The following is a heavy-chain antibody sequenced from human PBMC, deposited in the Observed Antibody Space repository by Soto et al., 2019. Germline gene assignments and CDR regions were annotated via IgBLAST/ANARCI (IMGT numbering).Heavy chain of an antibody. CDR1: GFTFSSYS. CDR2: ISSSSSYI. J-gene: IGHJ6*02. CDR3: ARERSSGWYSPYYYYYVMDV. D-gene: IGHD6-19*01. Sequence: PGGSLRLSCAASGFTFSSYSMNWVRQAPGKGLEWVSSISSSSSYIYYADSVKGRFTISRDNAKNSLYLQMNSLRAEDTAVYYCARERSSGWYSPYYYYYVMDVWGQGTTVTVSS. V-gene: IGHV3-21*01.